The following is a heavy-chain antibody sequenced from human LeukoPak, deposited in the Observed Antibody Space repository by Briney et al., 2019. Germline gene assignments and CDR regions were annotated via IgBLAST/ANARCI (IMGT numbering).Heavy chain of an antibody. D-gene: IGHD7-27*01. CDR3: ARISLLGITDY. V-gene: IGHV4-61*02. Sequence: SQTLSLTCTVSGGSISSGSYYWSWIRQPAGKGLEWIGRIYTSGSTNYNPSLKSRVTISVDTSKNQFSLKLSSVTAADTAVYYCARISLLGITDYWGQGTLVTVSS. CDR2: IYTSGST. CDR1: GGSISSGSYY. J-gene: IGHJ4*02.